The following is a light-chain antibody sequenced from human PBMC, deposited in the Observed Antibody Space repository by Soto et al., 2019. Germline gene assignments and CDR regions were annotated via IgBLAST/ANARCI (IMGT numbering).Light chain of an antibody. Sequence: EIVMTQSPATLSVSPGERATLSCRASQSVGSNLAWYQQKPGQAPRLLIYGASTRATGIPARFSGSGSGTEFTLTLSRLQPEDFAIYFCRQYNNWPPDRTFGQGTKVEIK. V-gene: IGKV3-15*01. CDR1: QSVGSN. J-gene: IGKJ1*01. CDR3: RQYNNWPPDRT. CDR2: GAS.